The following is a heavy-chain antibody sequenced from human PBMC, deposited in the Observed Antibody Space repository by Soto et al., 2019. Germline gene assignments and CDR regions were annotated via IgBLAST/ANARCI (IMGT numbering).Heavy chain of an antibody. Sequence: SETLSLTCTFSGGSISSYYWSWIRQPPGKGLEWIGYIYYSGSTNYNPSLKSRVTISVDTSKNQFSLKLSSVTAADTAVYYCARDPRYSGYDSWGQGTLVTVSS. CDR2: IYYSGST. CDR3: ARDPRYSGYDS. J-gene: IGHJ4*02. D-gene: IGHD5-12*01. V-gene: IGHV4-59*01. CDR1: GGSISSYY.